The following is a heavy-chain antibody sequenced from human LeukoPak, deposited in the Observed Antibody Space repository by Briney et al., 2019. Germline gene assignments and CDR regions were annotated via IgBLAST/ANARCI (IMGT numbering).Heavy chain of an antibody. D-gene: IGHD6-13*01. V-gene: IGHV1-2*02. CDR2: INPNSGGT. Sequence: ASVKVSCKASGYTFTVYYMHWVRQAPGQGLEWMGWINPNSGGTNYAQKFQGRVTMTRDTSISTAYMELSRLRSDDTAVYYCARAAAAGRGYNWFDHWGQGTLVTVSS. J-gene: IGHJ5*02. CDR1: GYTFTVYY. CDR3: ARAAAAGRGYNWFDH.